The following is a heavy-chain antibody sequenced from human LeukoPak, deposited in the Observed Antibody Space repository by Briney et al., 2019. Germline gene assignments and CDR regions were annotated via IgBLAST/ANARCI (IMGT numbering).Heavy chain of an antibody. D-gene: IGHD3-22*01. J-gene: IGHJ4*02. V-gene: IGHV4-38-2*02. CDR2: IYHSGST. Sequence: PSETLSLTCTVSGSSISSGYYWGWIRQPPGKGLEWIGEIYHSGSTNYNPSLKSRVTISVDKSKNQFSLKLSSVTAADTAVYYCARRPIVVGNGFDYWGQGTLVTVSS. CDR1: GSSISSGYY. CDR3: ARRPIVVGNGFDY.